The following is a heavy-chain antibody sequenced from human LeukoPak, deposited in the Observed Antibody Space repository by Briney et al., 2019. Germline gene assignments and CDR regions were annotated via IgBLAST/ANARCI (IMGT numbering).Heavy chain of an antibody. Sequence: GGSLRLSCAASGFTFSSYWMSWVRQAPGKGLEWVSVISGSGGSTYYADSVKGRFTISRDNSKNTLYLQMNSLRAEDTAVYYCATMDPRKYFEGYWGQGTLVTVSS. CDR3: ATMDPRKYFEGY. CDR2: ISGSGGST. D-gene: IGHD3-9*01. CDR1: GFTFSSYW. V-gene: IGHV3-23*01. J-gene: IGHJ4*02.